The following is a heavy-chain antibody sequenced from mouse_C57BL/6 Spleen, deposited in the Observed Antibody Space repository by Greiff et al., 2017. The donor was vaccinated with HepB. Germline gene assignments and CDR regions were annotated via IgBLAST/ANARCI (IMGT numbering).Heavy chain of an antibody. D-gene: IGHD2-3*01. CDR1: GFTFSDYG. CDR2: ISSGSSTI. Sequence: EVKLMESGGGLVKPGGSLKLSCAASGFTFSDYGMHWVRQAPEKGLEWVAYISSGSSTIYYADTVKGRFTISRDNAKNTLFLQMTSLRSEDTAMYYCASSIYDGYYVDYWGQGTTLTVSS. J-gene: IGHJ2*01. V-gene: IGHV5-17*01. CDR3: ASSIYDGYYVDY.